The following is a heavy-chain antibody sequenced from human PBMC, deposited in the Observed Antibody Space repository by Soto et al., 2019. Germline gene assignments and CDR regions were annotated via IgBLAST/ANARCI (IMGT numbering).Heavy chain of an antibody. CDR1: GFTFSDHY. CDR2: INPTGSYT. Sequence: LRLSCAASGFTFSDHYMTWIRQAPGKGLEWISYINPTGSYTHYADSVKGRFSISRDNAENSLYLQMNSLRPEDTALYYCARGHHSMDVWGQGATVTVSS. V-gene: IGHV3-11*06. CDR3: ARGHHSMDV. J-gene: IGHJ6*02.